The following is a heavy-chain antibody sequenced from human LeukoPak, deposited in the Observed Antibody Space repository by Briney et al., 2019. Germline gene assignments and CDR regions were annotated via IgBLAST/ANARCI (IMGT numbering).Heavy chain of an antibody. CDR2: IYYSGST. Sequence: PSETLSLTCTVSGGSISSYYWSWIRQPPGKGLEWIGYIYYSGSTNYNPSLKSRVTISVDTSKNQFSLKLNSVTAADTAVYYCASAAEWLRLDNWGQGTLVTVSS. CDR1: GGSISSYY. J-gene: IGHJ4*02. D-gene: IGHD5-12*01. CDR3: ASAAEWLRLDN. V-gene: IGHV4-59*08.